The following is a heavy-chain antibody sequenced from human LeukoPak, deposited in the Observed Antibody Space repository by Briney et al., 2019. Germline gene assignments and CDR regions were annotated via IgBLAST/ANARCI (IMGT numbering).Heavy chain of an antibody. D-gene: IGHD6-19*01. CDR3: AKVSIAVTTGNPYYYGMDV. CDR2: ISGSGGST. Sequence: LSGGSLRLSCVASRFTFSNYWMSWVRQAPGKGLEWVSAISGSGGSTYYADSVKGRFTISRDNSKNTLYLQMNSLRAEDTAVYYCAKVSIAVTTGNPYYYGMDVWGQGTTVTVSS. J-gene: IGHJ6*02. CDR1: RFTFSNYW. V-gene: IGHV3-23*01.